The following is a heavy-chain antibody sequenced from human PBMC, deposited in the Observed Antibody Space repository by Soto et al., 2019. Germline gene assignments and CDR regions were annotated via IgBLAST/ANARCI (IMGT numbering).Heavy chain of an antibody. J-gene: IGHJ4*02. CDR2: ISGRGDKT. CDR3: AKGASHAPFEK. V-gene: IGHV3-23*01. Sequence: EVHLLESGGDLVLPGGSLRLSCAASGFAFNDFAMNWVRQAPGKGPEWLSTISGRGDKTFHSDSVKGRFNISRDNSNNKMFLQMNSLRAEDTAIYYCAKGASHAPFEKWGRGTLVTVSS. CDR1: GFAFNDFA.